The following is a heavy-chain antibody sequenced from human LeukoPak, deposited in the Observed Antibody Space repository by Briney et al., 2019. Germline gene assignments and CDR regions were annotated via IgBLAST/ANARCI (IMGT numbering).Heavy chain of an antibody. CDR1: GGSFSGYY. J-gene: IGHJ4*02. CDR2: INHSGST. D-gene: IGHD4-17*01. CDR3: ASASTVNTSDY. Sequence: SETLSLTCAVYGGSFSGYYWSWVRQPPGKGLEWIGEINHSGSTNYNPSLKSRVTISVDTSKNQLSLKLSSVTAADTAVYYCASASTVNTSDYWGQGTLVTVSS. V-gene: IGHV4-34*01.